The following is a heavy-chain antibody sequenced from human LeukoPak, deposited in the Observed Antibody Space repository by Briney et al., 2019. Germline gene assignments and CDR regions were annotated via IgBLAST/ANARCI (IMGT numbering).Heavy chain of an antibody. CDR1: GFTFSSYS. CDR2: ISSSSSYI. Sequence: GGSLRLSCAASGFTFSSYSVNWVRQAAGKGLEWVSSISSSSSYIYYADSVKSRFTISRDNVKNSLYPQMNSLSAEDTAVYYCAREIAARGFDYWGQGTLVTVSS. V-gene: IGHV3-21*01. CDR3: AREIAARGFDY. D-gene: IGHD6-6*01. J-gene: IGHJ4*02.